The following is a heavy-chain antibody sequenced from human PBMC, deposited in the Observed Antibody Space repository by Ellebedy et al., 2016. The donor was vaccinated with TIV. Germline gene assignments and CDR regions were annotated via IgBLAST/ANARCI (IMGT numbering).Heavy chain of an antibody. CDR1: GFTFSDYG. D-gene: IGHD3-22*01. Sequence: GESLKISCAASGFTFSDYGLYWVRQAPGKGLEWVAVIWYDGTNKNYADFAEGRFIISRDNSKNTVYLQMNRLRTEDTAVYFCAKGSSSGFTYDRVGFEYWGQGALVTVSS. CDR3: AKGSSSGFTYDRVGFEY. V-gene: IGHV3-33*06. CDR2: IWYDGTNK. J-gene: IGHJ4*02.